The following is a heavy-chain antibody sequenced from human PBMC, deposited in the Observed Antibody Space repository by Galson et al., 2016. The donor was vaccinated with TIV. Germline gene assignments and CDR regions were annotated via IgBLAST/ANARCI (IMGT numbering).Heavy chain of an antibody. CDR1: GFTFSGYA. Sequence: SLRLSCAASGFTFSGYALHWVRQAPGKGLEWVAVISYDGGSKYSADSVKGRFTISRDNSKNKMFLQMNSMRAEDTAIYYCAKDLFIAVPNTGAFDCWGQGTLVTVSS. J-gene: IGHJ4*02. D-gene: IGHD6-19*01. V-gene: IGHV3-30*04. CDR2: ISYDGGSK. CDR3: AKDLFIAVPNTGAFDC.